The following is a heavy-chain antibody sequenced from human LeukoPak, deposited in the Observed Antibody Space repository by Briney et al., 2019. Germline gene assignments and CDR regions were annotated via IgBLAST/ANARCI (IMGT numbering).Heavy chain of an antibody. V-gene: IGHV3-7*01. D-gene: IGHD6-19*01. CDR1: GFTFSSYW. CDR2: IKQDGSEK. Sequence: PGGSLRLSCAASGFTFSSYWMSWVRQAPGKGLEWVANIKQDGSEKYYVDSVKGRFTISRDNAKNSLYLQMNSLRAEDTAVYYCARGVSSGWWGLFGYWGQGTLVTVSS. J-gene: IGHJ4*02. CDR3: ARGVSSGWWGLFGY.